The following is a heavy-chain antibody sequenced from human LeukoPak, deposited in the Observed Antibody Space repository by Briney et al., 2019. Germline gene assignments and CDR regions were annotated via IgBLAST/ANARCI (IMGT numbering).Heavy chain of an antibody. V-gene: IGHV3-21*01. CDR3: ARVPYSGYDSAYYYGMDV. CDR2: ISSSSSYI. J-gene: IGHJ6*02. D-gene: IGHD5-12*01. Sequence: PGGSLRLSCAASGFTFNSYNMNWVRQAPGQGLEWVSSISSSSSYIYYADSVKGRFTISRDNAKNSLYLQMNSLRAEDTAVYYCARVPYSGYDSAYYYGMDVWGQGTTVTVSS. CDR1: GFTFNSYN.